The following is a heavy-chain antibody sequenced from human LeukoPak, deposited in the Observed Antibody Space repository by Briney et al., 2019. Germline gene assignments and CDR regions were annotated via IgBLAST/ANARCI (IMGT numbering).Heavy chain of an antibody. CDR3: ARVGRLQYGDYVAFDY. Sequence: GGSLRLSCGASGFTFSTYWMTWVRQAPGKGLEWVANIKEDGSEKYYVNSVKGRFTISRDNAKNSLYLQMNSLRADDTAVYYCARVGRLQYGDYVAFDYWGQGALVTVSS. CDR2: IKEDGSEK. CDR1: GFTFSTYW. V-gene: IGHV3-7*03. J-gene: IGHJ4*02. D-gene: IGHD4-17*01.